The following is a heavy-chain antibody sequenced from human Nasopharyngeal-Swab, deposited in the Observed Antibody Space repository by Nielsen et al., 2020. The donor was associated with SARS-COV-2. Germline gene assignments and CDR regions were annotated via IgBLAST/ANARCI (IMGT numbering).Heavy chain of an antibody. Sequence: GESLKISCAASGFTFSSYAMHWVRQAPGKGLKWVAVISYDGSNKYYADSVKGRFTISRDNSKNTLYLQMNSLRAEDTAVYYCARAGKVAGKDYWGQGTLVTVSS. D-gene: IGHD6-19*01. CDR3: ARAGKVAGKDY. V-gene: IGHV3-30*04. CDR2: ISYDGSNK. CDR1: GFTFSSYA. J-gene: IGHJ4*02.